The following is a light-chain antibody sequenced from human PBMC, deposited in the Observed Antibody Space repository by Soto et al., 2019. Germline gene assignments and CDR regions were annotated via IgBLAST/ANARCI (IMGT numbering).Light chain of an antibody. CDR2: GAS. V-gene: IGKV3-20*01. CDR3: QAYGIAPTVT. J-gene: IGKJ4*01. Sequence: EIVLTQSPGTLSLSPGERATLSCRASQSVSSNDLDCYQQKPGQAPRLLIYGASSSATGIADRFSGSESATDFALNISRLEPEDSAMYYSQAYGIAPTVTFGGGTKVEI. CDR1: QSVSSND.